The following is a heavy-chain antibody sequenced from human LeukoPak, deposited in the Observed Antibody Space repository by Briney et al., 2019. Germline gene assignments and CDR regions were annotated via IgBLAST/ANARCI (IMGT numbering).Heavy chain of an antibody. CDR1: GFTFNTYG. CDR3: AARDPCSGGTCYGLRY. CDR2: IRRGGGST. D-gene: IGHD2-15*01. Sequence: GGSLRLSCAASGFTFNTYGMHWVRQAPGKGLEWVSLIRRGGGSTSYADSVKGRFTTSRDDSKSTLYLQMNSLRAEDTAVYYCAARDPCSGGTCYGLRYWGQGTLVTVSS. V-gene: IGHV3-23*01. J-gene: IGHJ4*02.